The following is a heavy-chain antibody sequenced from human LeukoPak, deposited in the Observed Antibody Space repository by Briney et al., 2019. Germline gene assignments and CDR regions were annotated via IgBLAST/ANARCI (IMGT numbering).Heavy chain of an antibody. Sequence: PSGTLSLTCTVSGGSISSYYWSWIQQPPGKGLEWIGYIYYSGSTNYNPSLKSRVTISVDTSKNQFSLKLSSVTAADTAVYYCAVGYSGYDSADYWGQGTLVTVSS. D-gene: IGHD5-12*01. CDR2: IYYSGST. V-gene: IGHV4-59*01. J-gene: IGHJ4*02. CDR3: AVGYSGYDSADY. CDR1: GGSISSYY.